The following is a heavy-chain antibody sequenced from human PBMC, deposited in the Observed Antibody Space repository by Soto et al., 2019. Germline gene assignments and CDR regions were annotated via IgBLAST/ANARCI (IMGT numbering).Heavy chain of an antibody. CDR1: GFTFSSYA. D-gene: IGHD3-3*01. Sequence: QVQLVESGGGVVQPGRSLRLSCAASGFTFSSYAMHWVRQAPGKGPEWVAVISYDGSNKYYADSVKGRFTISRDNSKNTLYLQMNSLRAEDTAVYYCARDREYDFWSGPFDYWGQGTLVTVSS. CDR3: ARDREYDFWSGPFDY. V-gene: IGHV3-30-3*01. CDR2: ISYDGSNK. J-gene: IGHJ4*02.